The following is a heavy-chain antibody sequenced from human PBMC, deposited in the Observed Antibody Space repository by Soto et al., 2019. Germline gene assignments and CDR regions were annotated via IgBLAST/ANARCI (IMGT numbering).Heavy chain of an antibody. CDR3: ARDQAGDAFDV. D-gene: IGHD3-10*01. V-gene: IGHV4-31*03. CDR1: GGSISSGGYY. J-gene: IGHJ3*01. CDR2: ISYSGST. Sequence: QVQLQESGPGLVKPSQTLSLTCTVSGGSISSGGYYWSWIRQHPGKGLEWIGYISYSGSTYYNPSLKSRVTISVDTSKNQYSLKLSSVTAADTAVYYCARDQAGDAFDVWGQGTMITVSS.